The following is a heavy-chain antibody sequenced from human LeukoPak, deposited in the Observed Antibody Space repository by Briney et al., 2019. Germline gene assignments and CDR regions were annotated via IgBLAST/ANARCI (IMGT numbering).Heavy chain of an antibody. CDR1: GLTFSSYA. CDR3: ARLYGDYPDY. Sequence: GGSLRLSCSASGLTFSSYAMHWVRQAPGKGLEWVANIKQDGSEKYYVDSVKGRFTISRDNAKNSLYLQMNSLRAEDTAVYYCARLYGDYPDYWGQGSLVTVSS. D-gene: IGHD4-17*01. J-gene: IGHJ4*02. V-gene: IGHV3-7*05. CDR2: IKQDGSEK.